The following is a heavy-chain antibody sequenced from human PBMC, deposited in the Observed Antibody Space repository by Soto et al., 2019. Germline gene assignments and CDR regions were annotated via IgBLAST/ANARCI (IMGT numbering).Heavy chain of an antibody. CDR3: ARADVNTYGFSFLAY. D-gene: IGHD3-10*01. CDR1: GYSFTTYG. Sequence: QVQLVQSGAEVKKPGASVKVSCKASGYSFTTYGISWVRQAPGQGLEWMGWISTYNGDTNYAQKFHGRVTMTTDTSTSTAYMDLRSLRSDDTAVYFCARADVNTYGFSFLAYWGQGSWVTVSS. J-gene: IGHJ4*02. V-gene: IGHV1-18*01. CDR2: ISTYNGDT.